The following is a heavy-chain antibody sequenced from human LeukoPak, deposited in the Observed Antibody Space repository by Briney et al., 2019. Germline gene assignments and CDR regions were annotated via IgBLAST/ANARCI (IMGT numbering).Heavy chain of an antibody. CDR3: AKGVGSTGSYFDY. V-gene: IGHV3-74*01. J-gene: IGHJ4*02. Sequence: PGGSLRLSCAASGFTFSSYWMHWVRQAPGKGLVWVSRIDSDGSGTVYADSVMGRFTISRDNSKDTLYLQMNSLRADDTAVYYCAKGVGSTGSYFDYWGQGTLVTVSS. CDR1: GFTFSSYW. CDR2: IDSDGSGT. D-gene: IGHD1-26*01.